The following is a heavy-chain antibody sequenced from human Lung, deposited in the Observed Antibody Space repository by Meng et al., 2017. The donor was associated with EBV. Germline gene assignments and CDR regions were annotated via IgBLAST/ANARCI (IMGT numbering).Heavy chain of an antibody. V-gene: IGHV4-34*09. CDR3: ATRTTGRRFDP. CDR2: INHSGST. J-gene: IGHJ5*02. D-gene: IGHD1-7*01. CDR1: GGSFSGYY. Sequence: QLQLQESGSGLVKPSQTLSLTRAVYGGSFSGYYWSWIRQPPGKGLEWIGEINHSGSTNYNPSLKSRVTISVDTSKNQFSLKLSSVTAADTAVYYCATRTTGRRFDPWGQGTLVTVSS.